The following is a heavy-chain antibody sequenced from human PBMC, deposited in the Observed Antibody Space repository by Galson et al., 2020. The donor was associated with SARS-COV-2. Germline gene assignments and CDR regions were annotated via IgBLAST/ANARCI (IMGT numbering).Heavy chain of an antibody. D-gene: IGHD6-25*01. CDR2: ISAYNGNT. CDR3: ARDHSSASFSYGMDV. Sequence: ASVKVSCKASGYTFSSYGITWVRQAPGQGLEWMGWISAYNGNTNYAQKFQGRVTMTTDTSTSTAYMELRSLRSDDTAVFYCARDHSSASFSYGMDVWGQGTTVTVSS. CDR1: GYTFSSYG. V-gene: IGHV1-18*01. J-gene: IGHJ6*02.